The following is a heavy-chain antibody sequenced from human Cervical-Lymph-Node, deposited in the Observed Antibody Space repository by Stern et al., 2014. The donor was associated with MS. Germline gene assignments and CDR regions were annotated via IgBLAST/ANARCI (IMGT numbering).Heavy chain of an antibody. V-gene: IGHV1-69*02. Sequence: QVQLVQSGTEVKKPGSSVRVSCKASGGTFSSYSINWVRQATGHGLEWMGRIIPSLDITNFAHKFQGRLTITADKSTTTAYMELSGLRSDDTATYFCARSIAGGDYSYYNDMDIWGQGTTVIVSS. CDR2: IIPSLDIT. CDR1: GGTFSSYS. CDR3: ARSIAGGDYSYYNDMDI. D-gene: IGHD2-8*02. J-gene: IGHJ6*02.